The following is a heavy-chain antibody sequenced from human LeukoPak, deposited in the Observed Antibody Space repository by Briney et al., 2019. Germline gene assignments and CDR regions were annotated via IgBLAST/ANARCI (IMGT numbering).Heavy chain of an antibody. CDR1: GGSFSGYY. CDR2: INHSGST. J-gene: IGHJ4*02. Sequence: SETLSLTCAVYGGSFSGYYWSWIRQPPGRGLEWIGEINHSGSTNYNPSLKSRVTISVDTSKNQFSLKLSSVTAADTAVYYCARHGAWLVFDYWDQGTLVTVSS. V-gene: IGHV4-34*01. D-gene: IGHD6-19*01. CDR3: ARHGAWLVFDY.